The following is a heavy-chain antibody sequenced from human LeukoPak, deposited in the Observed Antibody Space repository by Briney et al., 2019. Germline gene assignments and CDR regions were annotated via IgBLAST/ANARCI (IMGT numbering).Heavy chain of an antibody. CDR3: ARGGGSGWLDYFDY. Sequence: GGSLRLSCAASGFTVSSNYMSWVRQAPGKGLEWVSVIYSGVSTYYADSVKGRFTISRDNSKNTLYLQLNSLRAEDTAVYYCARGGGSGWLDYFDYWGQGTLVTVSS. V-gene: IGHV3-53*01. J-gene: IGHJ4*02. CDR1: GFTVSSNY. CDR2: IYSGVST. D-gene: IGHD6-19*01.